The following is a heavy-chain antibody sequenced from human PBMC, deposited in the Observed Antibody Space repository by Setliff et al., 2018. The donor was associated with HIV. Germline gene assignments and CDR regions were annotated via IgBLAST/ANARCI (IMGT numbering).Heavy chain of an antibody. CDR2: MNPNSGNT. CDR3: ARVLRRDGYNKNWFDP. CDR1: GYTFTSYD. Sequence: ASVKVSCKASGYTFTSYDINWVRQATGQGLEWMGWMNPNSGNTGYAQKFQGRVTMTRNTSISTAYMELSRLRSDDTAVYYCARVLRRDGYNKNWFDPWGQGTLVTVSS. D-gene: IGHD5-12*01. V-gene: IGHV1-8*02. J-gene: IGHJ5*02.